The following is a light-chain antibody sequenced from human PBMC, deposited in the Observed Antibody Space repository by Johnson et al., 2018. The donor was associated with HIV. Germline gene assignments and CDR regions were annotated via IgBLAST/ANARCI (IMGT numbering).Light chain of an antibody. Sequence: QFVLTQPPSVSAAPGQTVNISCSGNVSNIESYFVSWYQQLPGTAPKLLIYDNNKRPSGIPDRFSGSKSGTSATLGITGLQTGDEADYYCGTWDSSLSANVFGTGTKVTVL. CDR3: GTWDSSLSANV. CDR1: VSNIESYF. CDR2: DNN. V-gene: IGLV1-51*01. J-gene: IGLJ1*01.